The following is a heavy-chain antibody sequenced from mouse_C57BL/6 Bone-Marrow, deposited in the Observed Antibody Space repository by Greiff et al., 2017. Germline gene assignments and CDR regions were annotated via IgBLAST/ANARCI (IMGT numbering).Heavy chain of an antibody. CDR2: ISDGGSYT. J-gene: IGHJ1*03. CDR3: AREGYFDV. Sequence: EVKLMESGGGLVKPGGSLKLSCAASGFTFSSYAMSWVRQTPEKRLEWVATISDGGSYTYYPDNVKGRVTISRDNAKNNRYLQMSHLKSEDTAMYYCAREGYFDVWGTGTTVTVSS. CDR1: GFTFSSYA. V-gene: IGHV5-4*01.